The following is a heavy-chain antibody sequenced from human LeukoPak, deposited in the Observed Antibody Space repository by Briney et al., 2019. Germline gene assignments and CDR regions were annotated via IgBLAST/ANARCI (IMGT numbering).Heavy chain of an antibody. CDR1: GVSINSHY. J-gene: IGHJ6*03. Sequence: SETLTLTCTVSGVSINSHYWSWIRQPPGKGLEWIGFIYETGSANYKPSLQSRVTMSLDTSKNQVSLKLNSVTAADTAVYYCARVLQNYYHLDVWGKGTTVTVSS. CDR2: IYETGSA. V-gene: IGHV4-59*11. CDR3: ARVLQNYYHLDV. D-gene: IGHD3-3*01.